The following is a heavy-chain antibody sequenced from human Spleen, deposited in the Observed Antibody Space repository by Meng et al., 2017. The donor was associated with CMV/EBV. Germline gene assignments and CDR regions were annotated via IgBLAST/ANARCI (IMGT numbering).Heavy chain of an antibody. CDR3: ARRVGYCSSTSCYPEAHFDY. V-gene: IGHV4-39*01. CDR1: GGSIGSGPYY. Sequence: SETLSLTCTVSGGSIGSGPYYWGWIRQPPGKGLEWIGSIYYSGSTYYNPSLKSRVTISVDTSKNQFSLKLSSVTAADTAVYYCARRVGYCSSTSCYPEAHFDYWGQGTLVTVSS. D-gene: IGHD2-2*01. J-gene: IGHJ4*02. CDR2: IYYSGST.